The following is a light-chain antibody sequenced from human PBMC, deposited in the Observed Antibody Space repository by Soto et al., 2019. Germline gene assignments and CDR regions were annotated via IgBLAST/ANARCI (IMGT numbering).Light chain of an antibody. CDR2: GTS. J-gene: IGKJ3*01. CDR3: QQRSNWPKT. V-gene: IGKV1-6*01. Sequence: AIQLTQSPSSLSASVGDRVTITCRASHDIRRDLAWFQQRPGKAPKVLIYGTSDLQSGVPSRFSGSGSGTDFSLTISSLEPEDFAVYYCQQRSNWPKTFGPGTKVDI. CDR1: HDIRRD.